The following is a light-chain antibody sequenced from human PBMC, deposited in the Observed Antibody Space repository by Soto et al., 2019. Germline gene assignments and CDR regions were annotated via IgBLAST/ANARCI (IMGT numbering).Light chain of an antibody. V-gene: IGKV3-20*01. J-gene: IGKJ1*01. CDR3: QQCGRTPLT. Sequence: EIVLTQSPGTLSLSPGERATLSCRASQSVSSSYLAWYQQKPGQAPRLLIYGASSRATGVPDRFSGSGSETDFTLTISRLEPEDFAVYYCQQCGRTPLTFGQGTKVEIK. CDR2: GAS. CDR1: QSVSSSY.